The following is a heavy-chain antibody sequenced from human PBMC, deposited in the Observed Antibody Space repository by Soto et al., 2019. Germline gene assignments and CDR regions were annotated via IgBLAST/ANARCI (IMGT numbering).Heavy chain of an antibody. CDR3: AKDPNGNYVGAFDM. CDR1: GFTFSPYA. CDR2: ISSSGDST. D-gene: IGHD1-7*01. Sequence: PGGSLRLSCVASGFTFSPYAMSWVRQAPGKGLEWVSGISSSGDSTYYADSVKGRFTISRDNSKNMLYLHMSSLRADDTALYYCAKDPNGNYVGAFDMRGHGTMVTVSS. J-gene: IGHJ3*02. V-gene: IGHV3-23*01.